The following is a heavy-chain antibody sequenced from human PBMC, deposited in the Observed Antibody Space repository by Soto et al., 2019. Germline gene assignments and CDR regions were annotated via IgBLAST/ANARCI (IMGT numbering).Heavy chain of an antibody. CDR2: IXXXGNT. J-gene: IGHJ6*02. CDR1: GGXXTXXXX. CDR3: RSSSRYSTDV. V-gene: IGHV4-39*01. D-gene: IGHD6-13*01. Sequence: QLQLQESGPGLVKPSETLSLSCTVSGGXXTXXXXXXXIRQPPGKGLEWIGSIXXXGNTYYNPSLKGRVTXSAXTXXXXXXXXLXSVTAADTAVYYCRSSSRYSTDVWGQGATVTVSS.